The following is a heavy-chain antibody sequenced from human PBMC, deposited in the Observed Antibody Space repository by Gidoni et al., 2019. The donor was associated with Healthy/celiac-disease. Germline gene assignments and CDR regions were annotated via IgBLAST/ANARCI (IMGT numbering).Heavy chain of an antibody. Sequence: QVQLVESGGGVVQPGRSLRLSCAASGFTFSSYAMHWVRQAPGKGLEWVAVISYDGSNKYYADSVKGRFTISRDNSKNTLYLQMNSLRAEDTAVYYCAREDYYYDSSGPLDYWGQGTLVTVSS. J-gene: IGHJ4*02. V-gene: IGHV3-30*01. CDR3: AREDYYYDSSGPLDY. CDR2: ISYDGSNK. CDR1: GFTFSSYA. D-gene: IGHD3-22*01.